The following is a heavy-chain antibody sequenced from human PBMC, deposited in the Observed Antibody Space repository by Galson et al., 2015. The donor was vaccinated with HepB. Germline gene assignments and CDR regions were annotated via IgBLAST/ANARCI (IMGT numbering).Heavy chain of an antibody. CDR3: ARGIVGAGNWLANFCFDY. Sequence: SVKVSCKASGYTFTSYGISWVRQAPGQGLEWMGWISAYNGNTNYAQKLQGRVTMTTDTSTSTAYMELRSLRSDDTAVYYCARGIVGAGNWLANFCFDYWGQGTLVTVSS. V-gene: IGHV1-18*04. J-gene: IGHJ4*02. D-gene: IGHD1-26*01. CDR2: ISAYNGNT. CDR1: GYTFTSYG.